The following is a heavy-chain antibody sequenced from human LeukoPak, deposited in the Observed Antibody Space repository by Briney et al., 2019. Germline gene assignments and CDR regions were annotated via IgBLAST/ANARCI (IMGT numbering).Heavy chain of an antibody. D-gene: IGHD5-24*01. V-gene: IGHV1-69*05. J-gene: IGHJ4*02. CDR3: ARGTRDGYNTPFDY. CDR1: GGTFSSYA. Sequence: SVKVSCKASGGTFSSYAISWVRQAPGQGLEWMGGIIPISGTANYAQKVQGRVTITTDKSTNTAYIELSSLRSEDTAVYYCARGTRDGYNTPFDYWGQGTLVTVSS. CDR2: IIPISGTA.